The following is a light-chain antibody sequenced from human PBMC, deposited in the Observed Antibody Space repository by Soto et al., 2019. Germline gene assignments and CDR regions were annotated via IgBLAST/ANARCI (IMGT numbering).Light chain of an antibody. Sequence: DIQMTQSPSSLSASMGDRVTITCRASQSISRSWYRQKPGKAPKLLIYAASSLQSGVPSRFSGSGSGTDFTLTISSLQPEDFATYYCQQSYSTFPTFGQGTKLEI. V-gene: IGKV1-39*01. CDR3: QQSYSTFPT. CDR2: AAS. CDR1: QSISRS. J-gene: IGKJ2*01.